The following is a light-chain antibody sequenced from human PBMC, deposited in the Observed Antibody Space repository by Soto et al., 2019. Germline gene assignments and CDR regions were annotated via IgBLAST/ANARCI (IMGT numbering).Light chain of an antibody. V-gene: IGKV3-20*01. J-gene: IGKJ5*01. CDR3: QQYGNTLSIT. CDR1: QTVSSNY. Sequence: EIVLTQSPGTLSLSPGERATLSCRADQTVSSNYLAWYQQKPGRAPRLLIYGASSRATGTPDRFSGSGSGTDFTLTISRLEPEDFAVYYCQQYGNTLSITFGQGTRLEIK. CDR2: GAS.